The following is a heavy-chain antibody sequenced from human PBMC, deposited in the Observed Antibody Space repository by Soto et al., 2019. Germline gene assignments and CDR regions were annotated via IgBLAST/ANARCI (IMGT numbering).Heavy chain of an antibody. CDR2: IYYSGST. V-gene: IGHV4-59*01. J-gene: IGHJ5*02. D-gene: IGHD6-13*01. CDR3: ARDLAGYSSSWYNNWFDP. Sequence: SETLSLTCTVSGGSISSYYWSWIRQPPGKGLEWIGYIYYSGSTNYNPSLKSRVTISVDTSKNQFSLKLSSVTAADTAVYYCARDLAGYSSSWYNNWFDPWRQGTLVTVSS. CDR1: GGSISSYY.